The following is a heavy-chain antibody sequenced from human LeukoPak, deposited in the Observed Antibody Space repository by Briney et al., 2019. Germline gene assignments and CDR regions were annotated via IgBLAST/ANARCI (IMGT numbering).Heavy chain of an antibody. CDR1: GGSISRGGYY. V-gene: IGHV4-31*03. CDR3: ARAYYDFWSGYPLYYFDY. D-gene: IGHD3-3*01. CDR2: IYYSGST. J-gene: IGHJ4*02. Sequence: SETLSLTCTVSGGSISRGGYYWSWIRQHPGKGLEWIGYIYYSGSTYYNPSLKSRVPISVDTSKSQFPLQLSSVTAADTAVYYCARAYYDFWSGYPLYYFDYWGQGTLVTVSS.